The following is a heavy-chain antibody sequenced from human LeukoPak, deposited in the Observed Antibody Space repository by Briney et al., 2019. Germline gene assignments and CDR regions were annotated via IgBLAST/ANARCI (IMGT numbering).Heavy chain of an antibody. CDR1: GFTFSDYS. CDR2: IGGRGDGI. V-gene: IGHV3-48*01. D-gene: IGHD2-15*01. Sequence: SGGSLRLSCAASGFTFSDYSMNWVRQAPGKGLEWISYIGGRGDGISYADSVEGRFTVSRDNAKNSLFLQMNRLRGEDMAIYFCAREIPGRIAADCWGQGTLVTVSS. CDR3: AREIPGRIAADC. J-gene: IGHJ4*02.